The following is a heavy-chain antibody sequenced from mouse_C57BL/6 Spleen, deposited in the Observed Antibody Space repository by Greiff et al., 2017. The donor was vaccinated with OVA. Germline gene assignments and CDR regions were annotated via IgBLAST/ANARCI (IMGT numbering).Heavy chain of an antibody. CDR2: INPSNGGT. V-gene: IGHV1-53*01. CDR3: ARGLGRGYYFDY. CDR1: GYTFTSYW. J-gene: IGHJ2*01. Sequence: QVQLQQPGTELVKPGASVKLSCKASGYTFTSYWMHWVKQRPGQGLEWIGNINPSNGGTNYNEKFKSKAILTVDKSSSTAYMQLSSLTSEDSAVYYCARGLGRGYYFDYWGQGTTLTVSS. D-gene: IGHD4-1*01.